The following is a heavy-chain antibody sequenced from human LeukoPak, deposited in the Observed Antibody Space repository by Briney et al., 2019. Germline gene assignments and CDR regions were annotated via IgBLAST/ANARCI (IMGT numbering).Heavy chain of an antibody. V-gene: IGHV1-69*05. J-gene: IGHJ6*03. CDR3: XXVXYXXXXXXYGXYYYYMDV. CDR1: GGTFSSYA. Sequence: SVKVSCKASGGTFSSYAISWVRQAPGQGLEWMGGIIPIFGTANYAQKFQGRVTITTDESTSTAYMELSSLRSEDTAVYYGXXVXYXXXXXXYGXYYYYMDVWGKGTTVTVSS. CDR2: IIPIFGTA. D-gene: IGHD2-2*01.